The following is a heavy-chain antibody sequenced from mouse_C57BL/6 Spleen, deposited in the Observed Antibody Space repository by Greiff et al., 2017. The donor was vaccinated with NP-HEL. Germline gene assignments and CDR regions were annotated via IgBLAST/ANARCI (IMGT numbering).Heavy chain of an antibody. D-gene: IGHD2-3*01. CDR3: ARGGWLLRGDY. V-gene: IGHV1-26*01. CDR2: INPNNGGT. J-gene: IGHJ4*01. Sequence: VQLQQSGPELVKPGASVKISCKASGYTFTDYYMNWVKQSHGKSLEWIGDINPNNGGTSYNQKFKGKATLTVDKSSSTAYMELRSLTSEDSAVYYCARGGWLLRGDYWGQGTSVTVSS. CDR1: GYTFTDYY.